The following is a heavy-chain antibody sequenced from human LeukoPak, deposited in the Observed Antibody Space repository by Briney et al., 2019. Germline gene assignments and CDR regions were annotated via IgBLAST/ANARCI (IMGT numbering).Heavy chain of an antibody. D-gene: IGHD6-13*01. CDR2: INHSGST. V-gene: IGHV4-34*01. Sequence: SETLSLTCTVSGGSISSYYWSWIRQPPGKGLEWIGEINHSGSTNYNPSLKSRVTISVDTSKNQFSLKLNSVTAADTAVYYCARGAGIAAAGVIYWGRGTLVTVSS. CDR1: GGSISSYY. J-gene: IGHJ4*02. CDR3: ARGAGIAAAGVIY.